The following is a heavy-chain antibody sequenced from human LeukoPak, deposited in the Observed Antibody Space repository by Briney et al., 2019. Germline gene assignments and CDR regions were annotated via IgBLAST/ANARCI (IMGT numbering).Heavy chain of an antibody. CDR1: GASINNNFY. CDR2: IHHSGST. Sequence: PSETLSLTCTVSGASINNNFYWSWIRQPPGKGLEWLGCIHHSGSTNYNPSLMSRVTISRDTSKNQFSLKLNSVTAADTAVYYCARGRVVGADWGQGTLVTVPS. J-gene: IGHJ4*02. V-gene: IGHV4-59*01. CDR3: ARGRVVGAD. D-gene: IGHD2-15*01.